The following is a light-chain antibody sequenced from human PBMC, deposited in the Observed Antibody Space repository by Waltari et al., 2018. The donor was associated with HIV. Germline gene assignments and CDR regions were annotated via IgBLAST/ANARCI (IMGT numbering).Light chain of an antibody. V-gene: IGLV3-27*01. CDR1: VLANTY. CDR3: YSGADNNRM. CDR2: QDT. J-gene: IGLJ3*02. Sequence: SYELTQPSSVSVSPGQSARISCSGDVLANTYVRWFQQKPGQAPLLVIYQDTKRPSGIPERFSGSSSGTTVTLTISGAQVEDEADYYCYSGADNNRMFGGGTKLTVL.